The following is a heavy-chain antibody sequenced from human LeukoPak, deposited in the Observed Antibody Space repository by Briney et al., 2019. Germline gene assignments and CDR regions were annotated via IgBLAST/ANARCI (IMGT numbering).Heavy chain of an antibody. CDR2: ISSSGSTI. D-gene: IGHD2-21*01. Sequence: GGSLRLSCAASGFTFSSYEVNWVRQAPGKGLEWVSYISSSGSTIYYADSVKGRFTISRDNAKNSLNLQMNSLRAEDTAVYYCAVCGGDYLDAFDIWGQGTMVTVSS. CDR3: AVCGGDYLDAFDI. V-gene: IGHV3-48*03. CDR1: GFTFSSYE. J-gene: IGHJ3*02.